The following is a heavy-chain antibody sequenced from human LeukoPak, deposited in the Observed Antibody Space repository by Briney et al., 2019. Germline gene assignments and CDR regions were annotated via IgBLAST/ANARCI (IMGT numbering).Heavy chain of an antibody. V-gene: IGHV4-59*01. CDR3: ARAIYYASGSYYTTFDY. CDR1: GGSISSYY. Sequence: SETLSLTCTVSGGSISSYYWSWIRQPPGKGLEWFGYIYYSGSTNYNPSLKSRVTISVDTSKNQFSLKLSSVTAADTAMYYCARAIYYASGSYYTTFDYWGQGTLVTVSS. CDR2: IYYSGST. J-gene: IGHJ4*02. D-gene: IGHD3-10*01.